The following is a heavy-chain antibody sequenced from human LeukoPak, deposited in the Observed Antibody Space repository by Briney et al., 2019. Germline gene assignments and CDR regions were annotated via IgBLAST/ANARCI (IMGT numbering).Heavy chain of an antibody. D-gene: IGHD3-22*01. CDR2: ISSSSSYI. J-gene: IGHJ1*01. CDR1: GFTFSSYS. Sequence: GGSLRLSCAAPGFTFSSYSMNWVRQAPGKGLEWVSSISSSSSYIYYADSVKGRFTISRDNAKNSLYLQMNSLRAEDTAVYYRARENYDSSGPEYFQHWGQGTLVTVSS. CDR3: ARENYDSSGPEYFQH. V-gene: IGHV3-21*01.